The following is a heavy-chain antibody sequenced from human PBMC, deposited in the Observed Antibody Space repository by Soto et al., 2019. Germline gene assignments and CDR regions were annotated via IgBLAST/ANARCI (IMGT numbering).Heavy chain of an antibody. D-gene: IGHD3-10*01. CDR3: ARSTPGNPFDI. Sequence: VQLVESGGGLVEPGGSLRLSCAASGFTFSTYTMNWVRQAPGKGLEWVSSISAGSRSIYYTDSLKGRSTVSRDNSKNSLYLQINRLKADDTAVYYCARSTPGNPFDIWGQGTMVTVSS. CDR2: ISAGSRSI. CDR1: GFTFSTYT. J-gene: IGHJ3*02. V-gene: IGHV3-21*01.